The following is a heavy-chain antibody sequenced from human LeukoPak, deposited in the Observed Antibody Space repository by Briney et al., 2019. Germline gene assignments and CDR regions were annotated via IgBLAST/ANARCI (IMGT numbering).Heavy chain of an antibody. D-gene: IGHD1-7*01. CDR1: GFTFSSYA. J-gene: IGHJ3*02. CDR2: IYSGGST. V-gene: IGHV3-53*01. CDR3: ARDRIELGGGTFDI. Sequence: GGSLRLSCAASGFTFSSYAMSWVRQAPGKGLEWVSVIYSGGSTYYADSVEGRFTISRDNSKNTLYLQMNSLRAEDTAVYYCARDRIELGGGTFDIWGQGTMVTVSS.